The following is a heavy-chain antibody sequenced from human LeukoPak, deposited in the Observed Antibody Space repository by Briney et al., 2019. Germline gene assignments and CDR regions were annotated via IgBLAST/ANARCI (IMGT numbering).Heavy chain of an antibody. J-gene: IGHJ5*02. CDR1: GGSFSGYY. D-gene: IGHD3-3*01. CDR3: AGGRRITVFGVVRNDRNWFVP. CDR2: INHSGST. Sequence: SETLSLTCAVYGGSFSGYYWSWIRQPPGKGLEWIGEINHSGSTNYNPSLKSRVTISVDTSKKQFSLKLSSVTAADTAVYYCAGGRRITVFGVVRNDRNWFVPWGQGALVTVSS. V-gene: IGHV4-34*01.